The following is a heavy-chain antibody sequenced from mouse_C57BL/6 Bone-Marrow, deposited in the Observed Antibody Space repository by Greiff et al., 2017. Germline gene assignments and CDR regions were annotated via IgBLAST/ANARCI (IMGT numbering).Heavy chain of an antibody. Sequence: VQLKQSGPELVKPGASVKISCKASGYSFTGYYMNWVKQSPEKSLEWIGEINPSTGGTTYNQKFKAKATLTVDKSSSTAYMQLKSLTSEDSAVYYCAREGYDGYFLFAYWGQGTLVTVSA. V-gene: IGHV1-42*01. CDR2: INPSTGGT. CDR3: AREGYDGYFLFAY. J-gene: IGHJ3*01. D-gene: IGHD2-3*01. CDR1: GYSFTGYY.